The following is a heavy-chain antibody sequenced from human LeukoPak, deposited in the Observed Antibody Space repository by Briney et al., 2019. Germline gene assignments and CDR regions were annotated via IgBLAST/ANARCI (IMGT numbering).Heavy chain of an antibody. D-gene: IGHD5-24*01. CDR1: GGSISSYY. J-gene: IGHJ4*02. V-gene: IGHV4-59*01. CDR3: ARDWDGYNFFDY. CDR2: IYYSGST. Sequence: SETLSLTCTVSGGSISSYYWSWIRQPPGKGLEWMGYIYYSGSTNCNPSLKSRVTISVDTSKNQFSLRLSSVTAADTAVYYCARDWDGYNFFDYWGQGTLVTVSS.